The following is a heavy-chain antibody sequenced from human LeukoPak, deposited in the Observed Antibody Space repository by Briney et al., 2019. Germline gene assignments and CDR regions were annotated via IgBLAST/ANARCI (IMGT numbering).Heavy chain of an antibody. Sequence: PSETLSLTCTVSGGSISSSSYYWGWIRQPPGKGLEWIGSIYYSGSTYYNPSLKSRVTISVDTSKNQFSLKLSSVTAADTVVYYCASGQYSGDYWGQGTLVTVSS. D-gene: IGHD5-12*01. V-gene: IGHV4-39*01. J-gene: IGHJ4*02. CDR1: GGSISSSSYY. CDR3: ASGQYSGDY. CDR2: IYYSGST.